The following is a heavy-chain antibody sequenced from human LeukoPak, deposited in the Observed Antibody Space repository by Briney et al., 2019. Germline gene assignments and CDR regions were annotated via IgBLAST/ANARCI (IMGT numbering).Heavy chain of an antibody. Sequence: GGSLRLSCAASGFTFSSYSMNGVRQAPGKGLEWVSSISSSSSYIYYADSVKGRFTISRDNAKNSLYLQMNSLRAEDTAVYYCARKDVYYYYGMDVWGQGTTVTVSS. CDR3: ARKDVYYYYGMDV. CDR2: ISSSSSYI. CDR1: GFTFSSYS. J-gene: IGHJ6*02. V-gene: IGHV3-21*01.